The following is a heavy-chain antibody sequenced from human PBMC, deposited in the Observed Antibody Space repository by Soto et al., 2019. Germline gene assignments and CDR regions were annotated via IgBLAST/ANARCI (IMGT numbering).Heavy chain of an antibody. CDR1: EYSFTGHY. D-gene: IGHD3-22*01. J-gene: IGHJ5*02. CDR2: IDPKSGDT. Sequence: ASVKVSCKASEYSFTGHYLHWVRQAPGQGLEWMGWIDPKSGDTKYAPKFQDRVTITRDTSISRAYMALSSLRYDDTAVYYCARVYDKSGYDYIDAWGQGTMVTVSS. V-gene: IGHV1-2*02. CDR3: ARVYDKSGYDYIDA.